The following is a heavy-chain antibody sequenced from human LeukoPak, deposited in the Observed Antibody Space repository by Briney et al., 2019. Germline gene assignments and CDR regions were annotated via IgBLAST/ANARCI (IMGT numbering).Heavy chain of an antibody. V-gene: IGHV1-18*01. CDR2: ISAYNGNT. Sequence: EASVKVSCKASGYTFTSYGISWVRQAPGQGLEWMGWISAYNGNTNYAQKLQGRVTMITDTSTSTAYMELRSLRSDDTAVYYCARDSKPRITMVRGVIRPWGQGTLVTVSS. D-gene: IGHD3-10*01. CDR3: ARDSKPRITMVRGVIRP. J-gene: IGHJ5*02. CDR1: GYTFTSYG.